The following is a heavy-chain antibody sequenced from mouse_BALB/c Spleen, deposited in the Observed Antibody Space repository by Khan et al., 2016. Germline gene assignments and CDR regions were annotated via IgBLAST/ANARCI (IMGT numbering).Heavy chain of an antibody. J-gene: IGHJ2*01. Sequence: QVQLQQSGAELMKPGASVKISCKATGYTFSNFWIEWVKQRPGHGLKWIGEILPGSGNTNYNGKFKGKATFTADTSSNTAYMQLISLTSEDSAVYYCARDRTYWGQGTTLTVSS. CDR2: ILPGSGNT. CDR1: GYTFSNFW. CDR3: ARDRTY. V-gene: IGHV1-9*01.